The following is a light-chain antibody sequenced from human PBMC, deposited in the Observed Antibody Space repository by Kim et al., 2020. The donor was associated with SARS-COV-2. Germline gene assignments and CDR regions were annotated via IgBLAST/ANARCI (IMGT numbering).Light chain of an antibody. V-gene: IGKV3-11*01. Sequence: LSAGERCPLSCRACQSVSSYLAWYQQKPGLAPRLLIYAASNRATGIPARFSGSGYGTDFTLTIGSLEPEDFAVYYCQQRGNWPLTFGGGTKVEIK. CDR3: QQRGNWPLT. CDR2: AAS. J-gene: IGKJ4*01. CDR1: QSVSSY.